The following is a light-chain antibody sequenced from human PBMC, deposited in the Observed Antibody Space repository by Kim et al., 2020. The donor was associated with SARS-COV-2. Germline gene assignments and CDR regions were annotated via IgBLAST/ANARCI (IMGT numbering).Light chain of an antibody. CDR3: QQRSNWPS. CDR2: DAS. J-gene: IGKJ5*01. V-gene: IGKV3-11*01. Sequence: SLSPGETSPPSCAASHSVSSYSAWYQQHPGQAPRLLIYDASNGATGIPARFSGSGSGTGFTLTISSLEPEVFAVYYCQQRSNWPSFGQGTRLEIK. CDR1: HSVSSY.